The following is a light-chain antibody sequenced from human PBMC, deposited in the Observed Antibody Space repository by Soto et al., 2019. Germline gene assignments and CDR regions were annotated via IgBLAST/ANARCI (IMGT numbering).Light chain of an antibody. Sequence: QSVFTQPPSVSAAPGQKVSISCSGSSSNIGNRYVSWYQQLPGTAPKLLIYDNDKRPSGIPGRFSGSKSGTSATLDITGLHTGDEADYYCGTSDDSLSAAVFGGGTQLTVL. J-gene: IGLJ7*01. CDR3: GTSDDSLSAAV. V-gene: IGLV1-51*01. CDR2: DND. CDR1: SSNIGNRY.